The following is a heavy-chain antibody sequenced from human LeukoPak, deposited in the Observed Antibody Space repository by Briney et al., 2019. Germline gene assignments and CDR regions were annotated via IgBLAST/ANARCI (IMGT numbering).Heavy chain of an antibody. CDR1: GFTFSSYW. CDR2: INSDGSLT. D-gene: IGHD3-9*01. Sequence: GGSLTLSCAVSGFTFSSYWVHWVRHAPGRGRVWVSRINSDGSLTMYADSVKGRFTISRETAKNTLYLHMNSLRADAAAVYYCVGGYDILNYWGQRTLGTVSS. J-gene: IGHJ4*02. V-gene: IGHV3-74*03. CDR3: VGGYDILNY.